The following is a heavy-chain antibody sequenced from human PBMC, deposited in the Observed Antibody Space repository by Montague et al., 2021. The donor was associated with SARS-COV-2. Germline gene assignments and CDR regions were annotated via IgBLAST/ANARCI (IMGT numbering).Heavy chain of an antibody. CDR1: GDSVSSDTAA. CDR3: ARDGDYGGTWYSFLQN. CDR2: TFYRSQWHT. D-gene: IGHD4-17*01. V-gene: IGHV6-1*01. Sequence: CAISGDSVSSDTAAWHWIRQSPSRGLEWLGRTFYRSQWHTDSAAXVRSRISFSGDISKNQFFLHLNSVTPEDTAIYYCARDGDYGGTWYSFLQNWGQGTLVIVSS. J-gene: IGHJ1*01.